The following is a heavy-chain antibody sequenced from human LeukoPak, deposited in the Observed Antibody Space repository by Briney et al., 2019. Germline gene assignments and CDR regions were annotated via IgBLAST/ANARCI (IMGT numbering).Heavy chain of an antibody. J-gene: IGHJ4*02. CDR2: INRDGSEK. CDR3: ASGIRYCGGGTCYSDYFDN. CDR1: GLSFATYW. Sequence: GGSLRLSCVDSGLSFATYWMSWVRQAPGKRLEWVANINRDGSEKYYVDSVKGRFTISRDNARNSLYMQMNSLRAEDTAVYYCASGIRYCGGGTCYSDYFDNWGQGTLVTVSS. D-gene: IGHD2-15*01. V-gene: IGHV3-7*01.